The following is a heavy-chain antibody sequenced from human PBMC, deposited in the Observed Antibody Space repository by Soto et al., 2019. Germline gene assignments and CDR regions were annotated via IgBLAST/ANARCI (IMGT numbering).Heavy chain of an antibody. V-gene: IGHV4-39*01. CDR1: GGYISSSDYY. Sequence: SQILSLPYTVSGGYISSSDYYWGWIRQPPGKGLEWIGNIYYSGSASYNPSLKSRVTISVDTSKNQVSLKLSSVTAADTAAYICVSGYPWVGFDYWGQGTLVTVSS. CDR3: VSGYPWVGFDY. J-gene: IGHJ4*02. D-gene: IGHD5-18*01. CDR2: IYYSGSA.